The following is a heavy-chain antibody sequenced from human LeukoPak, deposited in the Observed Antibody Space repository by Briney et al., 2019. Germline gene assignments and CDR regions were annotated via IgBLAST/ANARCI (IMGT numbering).Heavy chain of an antibody. V-gene: IGHV1-2*02. CDR2: INPNSGGT. J-gene: IGHJ4*02. CDR3: ARDRVQRDYDSSGYLVGY. Sequence: ASVKVSCKASGYTFTGYYIHWVRQAPGQGLEWMGWINPNSGGTNYAQKFQGRVTMTRDTSISTAYMELSRLRSDDTAVYYCARDRVQRDYDSSGYLVGYWGQGTLVTVSS. CDR1: GYTFTGYY. D-gene: IGHD3-22*01.